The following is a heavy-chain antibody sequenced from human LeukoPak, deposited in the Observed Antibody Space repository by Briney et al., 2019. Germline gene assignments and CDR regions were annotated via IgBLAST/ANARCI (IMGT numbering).Heavy chain of an antibody. CDR3: AREESSGYYYPNYFDY. D-gene: IGHD3-22*01. J-gene: IGHJ4*02. CDR2: IYTSGST. CDR1: GGSSSSGSYY. Sequence: SQTLSLTCTVSGGSSSSGSYYWSWIRQPAGKGLEWIGRIYTSGSTNYNPSLKSRVTISVDTSKNQFSLKLSSVTAADTALYYCAREESSGYYYPNYFDYWGQGTLVTVSS. V-gene: IGHV4-61*02.